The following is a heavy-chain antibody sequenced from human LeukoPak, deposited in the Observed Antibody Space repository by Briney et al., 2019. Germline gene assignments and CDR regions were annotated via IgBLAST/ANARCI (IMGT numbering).Heavy chain of an antibody. CDR1: GGSISSYH. CDR3: ARDAVYSSSYYYYYYMDV. D-gene: IGHD6-13*01. CDR2: IYTSGST. Sequence: SETLSLTCTVSGGSISSYHWSWIRQPAGKGLEWIGRIYTSGSTNYNPSLKSRVTMSVDTSKNQFSLKLSSVTAADTAVYYCARDAVYSSSYYYYYYMDVWGKGTTVTISS. V-gene: IGHV4-4*07. J-gene: IGHJ6*03.